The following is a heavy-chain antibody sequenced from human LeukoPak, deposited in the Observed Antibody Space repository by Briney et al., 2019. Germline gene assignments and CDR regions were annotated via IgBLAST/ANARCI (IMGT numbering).Heavy chain of an antibody. D-gene: IGHD3-16*01. CDR2: IIPIFGTA. J-gene: IGHJ3*02. CDR1: GGTFSSYA. V-gene: IGHV1-69*13. Sequence: ASVKVSCKASGGTFSSYAISWVRQASGQGLEWMGGIIPIFGTANYAQKFQGRVTITADESTSTAYMELSSLRSEDTAVYYCARDKGRPLSDAFDIWGQGTMVTVSS. CDR3: ARDKGRPLSDAFDI.